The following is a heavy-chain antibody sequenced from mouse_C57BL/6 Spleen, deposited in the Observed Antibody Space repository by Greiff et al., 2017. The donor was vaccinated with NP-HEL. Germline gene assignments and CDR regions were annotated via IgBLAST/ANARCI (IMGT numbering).Heavy chain of an antibody. Sequence: VQLQQSGPELVKPGASVKISCKASGYAFSSSWMNWVKQRPGKGLEWIGRIYPGDGDTNYNGKFKGKATLNADKSSSTAYMQLSSLTSEDSAVYVCILSTMVRGYYFDYWGQGTTLTVSS. V-gene: IGHV1-82*01. CDR2: IYPGDGDT. D-gene: IGHD2-2*01. CDR3: ILSTMVRGYYFDY. J-gene: IGHJ2*01. CDR1: GYAFSSSW.